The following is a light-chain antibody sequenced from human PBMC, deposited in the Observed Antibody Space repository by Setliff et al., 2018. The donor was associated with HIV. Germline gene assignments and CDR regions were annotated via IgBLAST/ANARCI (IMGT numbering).Light chain of an antibody. V-gene: IGLV2-14*03. J-gene: IGLJ1*01. CDR1: SSDVGGFNS. Sequence: QSALTQPASVSGSPGQSIAISCTGSSSDVGGFNSVSWYQQHPDKAPKLIVYEVTNRPSEVSDRFFGSKSGNTASPTISGLQTEDEADYYCLSYTTTTPSPYVFGTGTKVTVL. CDR2: EVT. CDR3: LSYTTTTPSPYV.